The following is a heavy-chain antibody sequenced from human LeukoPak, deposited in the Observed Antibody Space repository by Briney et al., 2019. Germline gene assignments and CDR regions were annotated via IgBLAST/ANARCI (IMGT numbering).Heavy chain of an antibody. D-gene: IGHD1-26*01. J-gene: IGHJ3*02. CDR2: INSDGSNI. CDR3: AREEAPVEGDDAFDI. V-gene: IGHV3-74*01. CDR1: GFSFSTYW. Sequence: GRSLRLSCAASGFSFSTYWMYWVRQAPGKGLVWVSRINSDGSNINYADSVKGRFTISRDNAKNTLYLQMNSLRAEDTAVYYCAREEAPVEGDDAFDIWGQGTMVTVSS.